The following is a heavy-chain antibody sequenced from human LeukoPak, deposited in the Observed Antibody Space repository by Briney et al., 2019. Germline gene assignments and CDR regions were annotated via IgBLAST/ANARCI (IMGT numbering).Heavy chain of an antibody. CDR3: ARIIVGATSYFDY. CDR1: GGSFSGYY. V-gene: IGHV4-34*01. D-gene: IGHD1-26*01. J-gene: IGHJ4*02. Sequence: SETLSLTCAVYGGSFSGYYWSWIRQPPGKGLEWIGEINHSGSTNYNPSLKSRVIISVDTSKNQFSLKLSSVTAADTAVYYCARIIVGATSYFDYWGQGTLVTVSS. CDR2: INHSGST.